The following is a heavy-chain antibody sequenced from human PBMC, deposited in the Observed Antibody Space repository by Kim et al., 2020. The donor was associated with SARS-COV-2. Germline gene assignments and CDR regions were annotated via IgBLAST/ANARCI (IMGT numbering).Heavy chain of an antibody. CDR3: ARGLIRAEDYYYYGMDV. Sequence: ASVKVSCKSSGYTFTSYAMHWVRQAPGQRLEWMGWINAGNGNTKYSQKFQGRVTITRDTSASTAYMELSSLRSEDTAVYYCARGLIRAEDYYYYGMDVWGQGTTVTVSS. J-gene: IGHJ6*02. V-gene: IGHV1-3*01. CDR2: INAGNGNT. CDR1: GYTFTSYA. D-gene: IGHD3-16*01.